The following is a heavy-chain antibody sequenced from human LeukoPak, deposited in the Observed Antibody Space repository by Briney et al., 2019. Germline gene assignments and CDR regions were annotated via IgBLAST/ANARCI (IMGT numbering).Heavy chain of an antibody. V-gene: IGHV1-46*01. CDR2: INPSGGST. J-gene: IGHJ4*02. Sequence: ASVKVSCKASGYTFTSCYMHWVRQAPGQGLEWMGIINPSGGSTSYAQKFQGRVTMTRDMSTSTAYMELSSLRSEDMAVYYCARSYSYGASLFDYWGQGTLVTVSS. CDR3: ARSYSYGASLFDY. CDR1: GYTFTSCY. D-gene: IGHD5-18*01.